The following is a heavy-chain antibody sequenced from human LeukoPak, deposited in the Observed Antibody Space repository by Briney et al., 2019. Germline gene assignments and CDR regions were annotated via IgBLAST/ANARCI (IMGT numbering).Heavy chain of an antibody. CDR2: IYYSRST. V-gene: IGHV4-39*07. D-gene: IGHD1-26*01. CDR1: GGSISRSSYY. CDR3: ARQGIGATWVYFDY. J-gene: IGHJ4*02. Sequence: PSETLSLTCTVSGGSISRSSYYWVWIRQPPGKGLEWIGSIYYSRSTYYNASLKSRDTISVDTYKKQFSLKLSSVTAADTAVYYCARQGIGATWVYFDYWGQGTLVTVSS.